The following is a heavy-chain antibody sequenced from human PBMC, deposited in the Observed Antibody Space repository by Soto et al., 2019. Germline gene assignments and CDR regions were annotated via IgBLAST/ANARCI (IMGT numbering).Heavy chain of an antibody. Sequence: ASVKVSCKASGYTFTSYYIHWVRQAPGQGLEWMGIFNPGAGGRSYAQKFQGRVTMTRDTSTSTVYMELSRLRSEDTAVYYCARGITYYDILTGYVHYYGMDVWGQGTTVTV. J-gene: IGHJ6*02. CDR2: FNPGAGGR. D-gene: IGHD3-9*01. V-gene: IGHV1-46*01. CDR3: ARGITYYDILTGYVHYYGMDV. CDR1: GYTFTSYY.